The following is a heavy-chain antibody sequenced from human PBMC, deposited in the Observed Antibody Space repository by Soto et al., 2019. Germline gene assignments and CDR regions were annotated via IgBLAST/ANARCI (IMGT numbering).Heavy chain of an antibody. CDR1: GGSISSSNYH. V-gene: IGHV4-39*01. CDR2: MYYSGSA. J-gene: IGHJ4*02. CDR3: ARLSSYGDYAH. D-gene: IGHD4-17*01. Sequence: SETLSLTCTVSGGSISSSNYHWGWIRQPPGKGLEWIGSMYYSGSAYYNPSLKSRVTISVDTSKNQFSLKLTSVTAADTAVYYCARLSSYGDYAHWGQGTLVTVSS.